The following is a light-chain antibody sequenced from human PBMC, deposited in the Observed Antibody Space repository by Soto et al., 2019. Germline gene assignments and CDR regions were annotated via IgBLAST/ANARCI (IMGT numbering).Light chain of an antibody. V-gene: IGLV2-14*01. J-gene: IGLJ1*01. CDR2: EVT. CDR3: SSYTSSSPYV. CDR1: SSDVGGYNY. Sequence: QSALTQPASVSGSPGQSITISRTGTSSDVGGYNYVSWYQQYPGKAPKLIIYEVTNRPSGVSNRFSGSKSGNTASLTISGLQAEDEADYYCSSYTSSSPYVFGTGTKLTVL.